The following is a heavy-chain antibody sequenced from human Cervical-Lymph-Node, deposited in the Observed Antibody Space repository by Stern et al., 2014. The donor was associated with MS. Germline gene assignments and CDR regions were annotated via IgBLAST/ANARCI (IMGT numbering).Heavy chain of an antibody. Sequence: EQLAESGAEVKKPGASVKVSCKASGYTFTSYYVHWVRQAPGEGLEWMGIIGASGGNTNYAQKDQGSVTMTRDTSTSTVYMELNSLRSDDAAMYYCAREHTAMGFGYWGQGTLVTVSS. CDR1: GYTFTSYY. J-gene: IGHJ4*02. D-gene: IGHD5-18*01. CDR3: AREHTAMGFGY. V-gene: IGHV1-46*01. CDR2: IGASGGNT.